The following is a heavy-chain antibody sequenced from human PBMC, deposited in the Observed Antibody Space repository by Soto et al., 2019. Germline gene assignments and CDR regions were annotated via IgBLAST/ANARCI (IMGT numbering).Heavy chain of an antibody. CDR3: ARQGYSGGSCYGSFDI. CDR1: GGSISSSSYY. Sequence: QLQLQESGPGLVKPSETLSLTCTVSGGSISSSSYYWGWIRQPPGKGLEWIGSIYYSGSTFYNPSLKSRVTISVDTSKNQFSLKLSSVTAADTAVYYCARQGYSGGSCYGSFDIWGQGTMVTVSS. D-gene: IGHD2-15*01. J-gene: IGHJ3*02. CDR2: IYYSGST. V-gene: IGHV4-39*01.